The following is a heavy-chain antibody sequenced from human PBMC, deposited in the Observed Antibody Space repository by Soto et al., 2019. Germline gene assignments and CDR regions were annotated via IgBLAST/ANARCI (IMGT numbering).Heavy chain of an antibody. D-gene: IGHD6-13*01. CDR1: GGTFSSYA. CDR2: IIPIFGTA. V-gene: IGHV1-69*06. J-gene: IGHJ6*02. CDR3: ARTGSIAAAGYYYYGIDV. Sequence: QVQLVQSGAEVKKPGSSVKVSCKASGGTFSSYAISWVRQAPGQGLEWMGGIIPIFGTANYAQKFQGRVTITADKSTSTAYMELSSLRSEDTAVYYCARTGSIAAAGYYYYGIDVWGQGTTVTVSS.